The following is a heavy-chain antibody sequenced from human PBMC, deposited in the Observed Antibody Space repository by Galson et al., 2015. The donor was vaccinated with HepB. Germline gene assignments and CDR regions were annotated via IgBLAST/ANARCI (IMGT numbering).Heavy chain of an antibody. CDR2: ISYDGSNK. CDR1: GFTFSSYA. CDR3: AKDRLRWHGGAFDI. V-gene: IGHV3-30-3*01. D-gene: IGHD4-23*01. J-gene: IGHJ3*02. Sequence: SLRLSCAASGFTFSSYAMHWVRQAPGKGLEWVAVISYDGSNKYYADSVKGRFTISRDNSKNTLYLKMNSLRAEDTAVYYCAKDRLRWHGGAFDIWGQGTMVTVSS.